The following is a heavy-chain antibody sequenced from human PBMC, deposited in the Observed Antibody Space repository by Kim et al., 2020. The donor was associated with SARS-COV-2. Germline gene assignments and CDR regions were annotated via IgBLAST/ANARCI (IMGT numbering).Heavy chain of an antibody. CDR3: ASDADIAAPYSYNGMDV. D-gene: IGHD6-13*01. CDR2: ISGTSNSI. Sequence: GGSLRLSCAASGFSFSGYNMNWVRQAPGKGLEWISYISGTSNSINYTDSVKGRFTISRDNTKNSLYLQMSSLTDEDTAVYYCASDADIAAPYSYNGMDVWGQGTTVTVS. CDR1: GFSFSGYN. J-gene: IGHJ6*02. V-gene: IGHV3-48*02.